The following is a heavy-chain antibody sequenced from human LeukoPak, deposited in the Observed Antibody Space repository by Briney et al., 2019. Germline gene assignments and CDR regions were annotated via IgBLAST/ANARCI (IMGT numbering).Heavy chain of an antibody. CDR3: ARCVTGWPNWFAP. D-gene: IGHD6-19*01. Sequence: GGSLRLSCVGSGFRFSRYAMSWVRQAPGKGLEWVATIHYIRDGPYYADSVEGRFTISRDDSKNTVYLQMNSLRVEDTAIYYCARCVTGWPNWFAPWGQGTLVTVSS. CDR2: IHYIRDGP. V-gene: IGHV3-23*01. J-gene: IGHJ5*02. CDR1: GFRFSRYA.